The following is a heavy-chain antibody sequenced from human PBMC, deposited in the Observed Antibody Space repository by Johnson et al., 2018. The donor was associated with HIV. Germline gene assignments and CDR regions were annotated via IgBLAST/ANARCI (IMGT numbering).Heavy chain of an antibody. Sequence: VQLVESGGGLVQPGGSLRLSCAASGFTVSSNYMSWVRQAPGKGLEWVSVIYSGGSTYYADSVKGRFTISRDNSKNTLYLQMNSLRAEDTAVYYCARDRYPRRYFDWLFDAFDIWGQGTMVTVSS. CDR2: IYSGGST. D-gene: IGHD3-9*01. CDR1: GFTVSSNY. J-gene: IGHJ3*02. V-gene: IGHV3-53*01. CDR3: ARDRYPRRYFDWLFDAFDI.